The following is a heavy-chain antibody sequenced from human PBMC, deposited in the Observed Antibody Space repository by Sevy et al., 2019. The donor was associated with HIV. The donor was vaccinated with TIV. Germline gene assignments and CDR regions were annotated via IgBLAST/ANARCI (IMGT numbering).Heavy chain of an antibody. J-gene: IGHJ4*02. D-gene: IGHD3-22*01. V-gene: IGHV5-51*01. CDR3: ARLDYYDSSGYWGTEYYFDY. Sequence: GESLKISCKGSGYSFTSYWIGWVRQMPGKGLEWMGIIYPGGSDTRYSPSFQGQVTISADKSISTAYLQWSSLKASDTAMYYWARLDYYDSSGYWGTEYYFDYWGQGTLVTVSS. CDR2: IYPGGSDT. CDR1: GYSFTSYW.